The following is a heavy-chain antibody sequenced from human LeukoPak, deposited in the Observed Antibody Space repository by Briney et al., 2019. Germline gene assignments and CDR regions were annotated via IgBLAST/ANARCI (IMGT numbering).Heavy chain of an antibody. D-gene: IGHD3-22*01. CDR3: ARVPYDSSGLIWFDP. V-gene: IGHV3-21*01. CDR2: ISSSSSYI. J-gene: IGHJ5*02. Sequence: GGSLRLSCAASGFTFSSYSMNWVRQAPGKGLEWVSSISSSSSYIYYADSVKGRFTISRDNAKNSLYLQMNSLRAEDTAVYYCARVPYDSSGLIWFDPWGQGTLVTVSS. CDR1: GFTFSSYS.